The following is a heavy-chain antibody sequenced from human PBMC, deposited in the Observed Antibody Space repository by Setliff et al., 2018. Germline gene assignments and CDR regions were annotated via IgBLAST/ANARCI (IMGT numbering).Heavy chain of an antibody. CDR1: GFTFSSYY. V-gene: IGHV3-11*01. D-gene: IGHD3-10*01. CDR3: ARGFRGVVGLYDNYFMDV. Sequence: PGGSLRLSCAASGFTFSSYYMTWIRQAPGKGLEWVSYITCSGTTTFNADSVKGRFTISIDNAKNSLYLEMSSLRADDTALYYCARGFRGVVGLYDNYFMDVWGKGTTVTVSS. J-gene: IGHJ6*03. CDR2: ITCSGTTT.